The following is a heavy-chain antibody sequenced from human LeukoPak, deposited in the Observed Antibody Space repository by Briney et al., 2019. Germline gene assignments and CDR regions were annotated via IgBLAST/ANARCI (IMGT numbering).Heavy chain of an antibody. D-gene: IGHD3-3*01. Sequence: PGGSLRLSCVVSGFNLSNYGMNWVRQAPGKGLEWVSSISRGSIHIYYGDSVKGRFTISSDNAKNSLYLQMNSLRAEDTAVYYCARVPDFWSGYYVDHWGQGTLVTVSS. J-gene: IGHJ4*02. CDR2: ISRGSIHI. CDR1: GFNLSNYG. V-gene: IGHV3-21*01. CDR3: ARVPDFWSGYYVDH.